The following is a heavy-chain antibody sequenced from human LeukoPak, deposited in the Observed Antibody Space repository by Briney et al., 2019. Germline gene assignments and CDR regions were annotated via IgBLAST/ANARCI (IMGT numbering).Heavy chain of an antibody. J-gene: IGHJ5*02. V-gene: IGHV4-39*07. D-gene: IGHD6-13*01. CDR1: GGSISSSSYY. Sequence: PSETLSLTCTVSGGSISSSSYYWGWIRQPPGKGLEWIGSIYYSGSTNYNPSLKSRVTILVDTSKNQFSLKLSSVTAADTAVYYCARAGIAAAGNRWFDPWGQGTLVTVSS. CDR2: IYYSGST. CDR3: ARAGIAAAGNRWFDP.